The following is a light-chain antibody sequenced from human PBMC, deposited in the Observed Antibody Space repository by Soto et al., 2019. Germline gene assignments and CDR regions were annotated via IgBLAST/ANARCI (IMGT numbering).Light chain of an antibody. J-gene: IGKJ2*01. CDR1: QSISSY. CDR2: AAS. CDR3: QQSYSTPYT. Sequence: DIQMTQSPSSLSASVGDSVTITCRASQSISSYLNWYQQKPGKAPKLLIYAASSLQSGVPSRFSGSGSGTDLTLTISSLQPEDFASYYCQQSYSTPYTFGQGTKLEIK. V-gene: IGKV1-39*01.